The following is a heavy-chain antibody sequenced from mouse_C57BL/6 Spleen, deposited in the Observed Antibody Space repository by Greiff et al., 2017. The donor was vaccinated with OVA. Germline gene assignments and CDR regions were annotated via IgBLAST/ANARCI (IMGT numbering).Heavy chain of an antibody. CDR3: ARYYGYYFDY. CDR2: ISSGSSTI. J-gene: IGHJ2*01. CDR1: GFTFSDYG. D-gene: IGHD1-1*01. V-gene: IGHV5-17*01. Sequence: EVKLMESGGGLVKPGGSLKLSCAASGFTFSDYGMHWVRQAPEKGLESVAYISSGSSTIYYADTVKGRFTISRDNAKNTLFLQMTSLRSEDTAMYYCARYYGYYFDYWGQGTTLTVSS.